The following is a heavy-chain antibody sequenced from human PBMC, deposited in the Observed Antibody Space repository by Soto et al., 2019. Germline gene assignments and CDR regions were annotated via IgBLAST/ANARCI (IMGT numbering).Heavy chain of an antibody. D-gene: IGHD6-19*01. CDR2: IYLGDSDT. Sequence: GESLTISCKGSGYSFTSYWIGWVRQMPGKGLEWMGIIYLGDSDTRYSPSFQGQVTISADKSISTAYLQWSSLKASDTAMYYCARPSSGWYRGMDVWGQGTTVTVSS. V-gene: IGHV5-51*01. CDR1: GYSFTSYW. CDR3: ARPSSGWYRGMDV. J-gene: IGHJ6*02.